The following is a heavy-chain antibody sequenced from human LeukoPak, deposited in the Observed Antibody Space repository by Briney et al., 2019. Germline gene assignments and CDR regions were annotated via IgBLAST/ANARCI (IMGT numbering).Heavy chain of an antibody. D-gene: IGHD1-1*01. CDR1: GGSISSYY. J-gene: IGHJ4*02. Sequence: SETLSLTCTVPGGSISSYYWSWIRQPPGKGLEWIGYIYYSGSTNYNPSLKSRVTISVDTSKNQFSLKLRSVTAADTAVYYCARENWNFDYWGQGTLVTVSS. V-gene: IGHV4-59*01. CDR2: IYYSGST. CDR3: ARENWNFDY.